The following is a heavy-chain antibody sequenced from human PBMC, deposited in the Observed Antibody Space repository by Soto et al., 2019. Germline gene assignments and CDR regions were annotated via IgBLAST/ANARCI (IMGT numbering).Heavy chain of an antibody. J-gene: IGHJ6*02. CDR2: IKQDGSEK. V-gene: IGHV3-7*03. Sequence: PGGSLRLSCAASGFTFSSYWMSWVRQAPGKGLEWVANIKQDGSEKYYVDSVKGRFTISRDNAKNSLYLQMNSLRAEDTAVYYCARVTYYYSSGSNYYYYGTDVWGQGTTVTVSS. D-gene: IGHD3-10*01. CDR1: GFTFSSYW. CDR3: ARVTYYYSSGSNYYYYGTDV.